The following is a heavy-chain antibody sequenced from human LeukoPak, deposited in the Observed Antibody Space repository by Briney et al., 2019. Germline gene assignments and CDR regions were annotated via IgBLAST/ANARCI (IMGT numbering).Heavy chain of an antibody. V-gene: IGHV4-31*03. CDR3: ATLRIQLWLYYFDY. D-gene: IGHD5-18*01. J-gene: IGHJ4*02. CDR2: IYYSGST. CDR1: GGSISSGGYY. Sequence: MPSETLSLTCTVSGGSISSGGYYWSWLRQHPGKGLEWIGYIYYSGSTYYNPSLKSRVTMSVDTSKNQFSLKLSSVTAADTAVYYCATLRIQLWLYYFDYWGQGTLVTVSS.